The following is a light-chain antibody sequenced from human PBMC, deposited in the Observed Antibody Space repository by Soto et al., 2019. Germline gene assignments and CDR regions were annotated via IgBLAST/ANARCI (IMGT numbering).Light chain of an antibody. CDR1: NIGTKS. CDR3: QVWYNPSAHVV. V-gene: IGLV3-21*02. J-gene: IGLJ3*02. Sequence: SYELTQPPSVSVAPGQTARITCGGNNIGTKSVHWYQQKPGQAPVLVVYDDYDRPSWIPERFSGSNSGNTATLTISTVEAGDEADYYCQVWYNPSAHVVFGGGTKVTVL. CDR2: DDY.